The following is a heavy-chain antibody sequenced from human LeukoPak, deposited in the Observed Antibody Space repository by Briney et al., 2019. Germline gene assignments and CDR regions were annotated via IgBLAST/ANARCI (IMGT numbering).Heavy chain of an antibody. CDR2: ISSNGGST. CDR1: GFTFSSYA. D-gene: IGHD4-17*01. Sequence: GGSLRLSCAASGFTFSSYAMHWVRQAPGKGLEYVSAISSNGGSTYYANSVKGRFTISRDNSKNTLYLQMGSLRAEDMAVYYCARGAVTTDEGKWTYNWFDPWGQGTLVTVSS. CDR3: ARGAVTTDEGKWTYNWFDP. V-gene: IGHV3-64*01. J-gene: IGHJ5*02.